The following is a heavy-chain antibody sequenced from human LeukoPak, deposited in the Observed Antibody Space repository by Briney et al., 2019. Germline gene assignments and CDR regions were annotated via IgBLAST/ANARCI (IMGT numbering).Heavy chain of an antibody. CDR1: GGSFSGYY. J-gene: IGHJ3*02. D-gene: IGHD6-19*01. V-gene: IGHV4-34*01. CDR3: ARDGTVAGTRAFDI. CDR2: INHSGST. Sequence: SETLSLTCAVYGGSFSGYYWSWIRQPPGKGLEWIGEINHSGSTNYNPSLKSRVTISVDTSKNQFSLKLSSVTAADTAVYYCARDGTVAGTRAFDIWGHGTMVTVSS.